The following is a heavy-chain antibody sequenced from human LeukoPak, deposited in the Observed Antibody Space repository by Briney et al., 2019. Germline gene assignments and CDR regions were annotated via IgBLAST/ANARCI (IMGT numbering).Heavy chain of an antibody. D-gene: IGHD3-3*01. CDR1: GFTFDDYA. V-gene: IGHV3-20*04. Sequence: PGGSLRLSCAASGFTFDDYAMNWVRQAPGKGLEWVSGMNWNGGSTYYRDSVKGRFTISRDNAKNSLYLQMNSLRAEDTALYYCARVKGSGYRNSIDYWGQGTLVTVSS. J-gene: IGHJ4*02. CDR2: MNWNGGST. CDR3: ARVKGSGYRNSIDY.